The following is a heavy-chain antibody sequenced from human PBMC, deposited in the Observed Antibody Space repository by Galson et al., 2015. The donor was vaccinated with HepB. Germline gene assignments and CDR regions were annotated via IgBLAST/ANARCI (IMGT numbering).Heavy chain of an antibody. V-gene: IGHV1-69*13. CDR3: ARDGYYDSSGYYYAAEYFQH. CDR1: GGTFSSYA. D-gene: IGHD3-22*01. J-gene: IGHJ1*01. CDR2: IIPIFGTA. Sequence: SVKVSCKASGGTFSSYAISWVRQAPGQGLEWMGGIIPIFGTANYAQKFQGRVTITADESTSTAYMELSSLRSEDTAVYYCARDGYYDSSGYYYAAEYFQHWGQGTLVTVSS.